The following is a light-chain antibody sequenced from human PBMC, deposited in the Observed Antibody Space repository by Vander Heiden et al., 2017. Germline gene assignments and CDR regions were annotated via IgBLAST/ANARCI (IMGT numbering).Light chain of an antibody. J-gene: IGKJ1*01. CDR2: SSS. CDR3: LQSDYTLWT. Sequence: IQMTQYPSSLSASVGDRLTLTCRASESISYDVNWYQQKPGQAPKLVIYSSSNLQSGVPSRFSGSGSGTDLTLTISKLQPEDFATYHCLQSDYTLWTFGQGTKVEVK. V-gene: IGKV1-39*01. CDR1: ESISYD.